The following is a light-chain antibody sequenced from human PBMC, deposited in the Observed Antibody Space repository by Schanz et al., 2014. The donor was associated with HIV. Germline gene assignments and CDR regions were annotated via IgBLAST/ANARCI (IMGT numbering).Light chain of an antibody. CDR3: QQYDDSRT. J-gene: IGKJ1*01. CDR1: QTVSSNS. V-gene: IGKV3-20*01. CDR2: SAS. Sequence: EIVLTQSPATLSLSPGERATLSCRASQTVSSNSLGWYQQKRGQVPRLLIYSASSRATGIPDRFSGSGSGTDFTLTISRLEPEDSAVYYCQQYDDSRTFGQGTKVEIK.